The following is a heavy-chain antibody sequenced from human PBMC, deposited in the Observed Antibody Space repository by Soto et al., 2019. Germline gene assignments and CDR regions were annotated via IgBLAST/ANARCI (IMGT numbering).Heavy chain of an antibody. V-gene: IGHV1-69*06. D-gene: IGHD5-12*01. CDR2: IIPIFGTT. CDR1: GRALRNNG. CDR3: ARAPGNTGYANRGSFDP. J-gene: IGHJ5*02. Sequence: QVQLVQSGAEVRTPGSSVRVSCKASGRALRNNGITWVRQAPGQGLEWMGEIIPIFGTTKIAQKFQGRVTISADKSTNTTYMDMSSLRFEDTVLYYCARAPGNTGYANRGSFDPWGQGTLVTVSS.